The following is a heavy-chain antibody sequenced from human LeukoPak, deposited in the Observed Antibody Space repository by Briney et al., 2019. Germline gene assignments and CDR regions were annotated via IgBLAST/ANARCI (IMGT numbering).Heavy chain of an antibody. V-gene: IGHV3-73*01. CDR3: TRDAIYYMDV. CDR2: IRSKANSYAT. CDR1: GFTFSGSA. Sequence: PGGSLRLSCAASGFTFSGSAMHWVRQASGKGLEWVGRIRSKANSYATAYAASVKGRFTISRDDSKNTAYLQMNSLKTEDTAVYYCTRDAIYYMDVWGKGTTVTISS. J-gene: IGHJ6*03.